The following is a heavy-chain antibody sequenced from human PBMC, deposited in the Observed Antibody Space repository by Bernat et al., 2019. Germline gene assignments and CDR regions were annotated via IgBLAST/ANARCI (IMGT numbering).Heavy chain of an antibody. CDR2: IKKDGSEE. CDR3: ARDGVAIFGVVKDGYFDL. Sequence: EVQLVESGGGLVQPGGSLRLSCVASGFTFSRYWMTWVRQAPGKGLEWVANIKKDGSEEYYVDSVKGRFTISRDNSKNTLYLQMNSLRAEDTAVYYCARDGVAIFGVVKDGYFDLWGRGTLVTVSS. V-gene: IGHV3-7*01. CDR1: GFTFSRYW. D-gene: IGHD3-3*01. J-gene: IGHJ2*01.